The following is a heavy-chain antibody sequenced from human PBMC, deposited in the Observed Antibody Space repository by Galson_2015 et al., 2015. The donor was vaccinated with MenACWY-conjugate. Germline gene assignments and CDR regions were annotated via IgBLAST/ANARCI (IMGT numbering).Heavy chain of an antibody. CDR3: AKDYYGDILWDRYGMDV. J-gene: IGHJ6*02. CDR1: GFTFSSYA. CDR2: ISGSGGST. V-gene: IGHV3-23*01. Sequence: SLRLSCAASGFTFSSYAMSWVRQAPGKGLEWVSAISGSGGSTYYADSVKGRFTISRDNSKNTLYLQMNSLRAEDTAVYYCAKDYYGDILWDRYGMDVWGQGTTVTVSS. D-gene: IGHD4-17*01.